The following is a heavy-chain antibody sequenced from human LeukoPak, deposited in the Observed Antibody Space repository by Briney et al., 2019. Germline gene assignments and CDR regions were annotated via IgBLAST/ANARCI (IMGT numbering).Heavy chain of an antibody. V-gene: IGHV4-38-2*02. CDR2: IHHNGSV. CDR1: TYSISSGYY. Sequence: SETLSLTCSVSTYSISSGYYWGWIRQPPGKGLEWIGNIHHNGSVYYNPSLKSRVTISVDLSKNQFSLNLNSVTAADTAVYYCARSKAHLSTSWYGTWFDPWGQGTLVTVSS. CDR3: ARSKAHLSTSWYGTWFDP. J-gene: IGHJ5*02. D-gene: IGHD2-2*01.